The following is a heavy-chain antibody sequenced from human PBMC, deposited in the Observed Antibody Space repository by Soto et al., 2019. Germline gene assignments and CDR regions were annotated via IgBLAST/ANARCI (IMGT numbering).Heavy chain of an antibody. CDR1: GYIFSRYW. J-gene: IGHJ6*02. Sequence: PGESLKISCQGSGYIFSRYWIGWVRQMPGKGLEWMGIIYPGDSDTRYSPSFQGQVTISADKSISTAHLQWSSLKASDSAIYYCARQDGTFAGGLDVWGQGTTVTVSS. CDR2: IYPGDSDT. CDR3: ARQDGTFAGGLDV. V-gene: IGHV5-51*01. D-gene: IGHD3-10*01.